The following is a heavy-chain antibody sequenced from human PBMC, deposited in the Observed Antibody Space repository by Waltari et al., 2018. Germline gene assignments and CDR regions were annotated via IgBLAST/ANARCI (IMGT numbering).Heavy chain of an antibody. D-gene: IGHD1-26*01. CDR3: ARVRGSYLVYFDA. CDR2: IDPNTGGT. Sequence: QVQLVQSGAEVKKPGASVKVSCKASGYNFIAYYIHWVRQAPGQGLEWVGRIDPNTGGTNHAQKCQGSVTMTRDTSISTVYMELSSLRSDDTAMYYCARVRGSYLVYFDAWGQGTPVTVSS. V-gene: IGHV1-2*06. CDR1: GYNFIAYY. J-gene: IGHJ4*02.